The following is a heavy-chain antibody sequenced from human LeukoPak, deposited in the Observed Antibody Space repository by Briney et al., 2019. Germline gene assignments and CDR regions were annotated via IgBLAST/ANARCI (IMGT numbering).Heavy chain of an antibody. J-gene: IGHJ4*02. CDR3: ARDRPYSGSHGGDY. CDR2: IKQDGSEK. CDR1: GFTFSSYW. V-gene: IGHV3-7*05. Sequence: GGSLRLSCVASGFTFSSYWMSWVRQAPGKGLEWVANIKQDGSEKYYVDSVKGRFTISRDNAKNSLYLQMNSLRVEDTAVYYCARDRPYSGSHGGDYWGQGTLVTVSS. D-gene: IGHD1-26*01.